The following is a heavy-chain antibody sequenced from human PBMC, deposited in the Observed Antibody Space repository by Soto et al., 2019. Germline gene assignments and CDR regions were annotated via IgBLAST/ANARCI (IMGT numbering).Heavy chain of an antibody. CDR3: AKEGGDFWSGPPDAFDI. CDR2: ISGSGGST. Sequence: GGSLRLSCAASGFTFSSYAMSWVRQAPGKGLEWVSAISGSGGSTYYADSVKGRFTISRDNSKNTLYLQMNSLRAEDMAVYYCAKEGGDFWSGPPDAFDIWGQGTMVTVSS. D-gene: IGHD3-3*01. V-gene: IGHV3-23*01. CDR1: GFTFSSYA. J-gene: IGHJ3*02.